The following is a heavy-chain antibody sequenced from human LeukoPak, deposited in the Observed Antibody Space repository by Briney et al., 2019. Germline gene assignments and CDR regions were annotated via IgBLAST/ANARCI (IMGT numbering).Heavy chain of an antibody. CDR2: IYHSGST. CDR1: GYSISSGYY. Sequence: SETLSLTCTVSGYSISSGYYWGWIRQSPGKGLQWTGSIYHSGSTYYNSSLKSRVTISVDTSKNQFSLKLSSVTAADTAVYYCARHEYYDSRGSHYYSYYYMDVWGKGTTVTVSS. J-gene: IGHJ6*03. CDR3: ARHEYYDSRGSHYYSYYYMDV. D-gene: IGHD3-22*01. V-gene: IGHV4-38-2*02.